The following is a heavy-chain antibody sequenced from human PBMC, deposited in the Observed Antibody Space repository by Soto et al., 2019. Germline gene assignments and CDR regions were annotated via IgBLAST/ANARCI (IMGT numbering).Heavy chain of an antibody. CDR3: AKRPYDSDWYFDL. V-gene: IGHV3-23*04. CDR2: ISGSGGST. Sequence: VQLVESGGGVVQPGRSLRLSCAASGFTFSNYAMNWVRQAPGKGLEWVSVISGSGGSTYYADSVKGRFTISRDNSKNTLYLQMNTLRAEDTAVYYCAKRPYDSDWYFDLWGRGTLVTVSS. CDR1: GFTFSNYA. J-gene: IGHJ2*01. D-gene: IGHD3-22*01.